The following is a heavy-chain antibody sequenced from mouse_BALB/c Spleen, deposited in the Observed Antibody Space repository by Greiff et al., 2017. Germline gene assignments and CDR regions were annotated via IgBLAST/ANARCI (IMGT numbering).Heavy chain of an antibody. V-gene: IGHV5-12-2*01. CDR1: GFTFSSYT. CDR2: ISNGGGST. CDR3: ARPDYDYAMDY. D-gene: IGHD2-4*01. Sequence: DVKLVESGGGLVQPGGSLKLSCAASGFTFSSYTMSWVRQTPEKRLEWVAYISNGGGSTYYPDTVKGLFTISRDNAKNTLYLQMSSLKSEDTAMYYCARPDYDYAMDYWGQGTSVTVSS. J-gene: IGHJ4*01.